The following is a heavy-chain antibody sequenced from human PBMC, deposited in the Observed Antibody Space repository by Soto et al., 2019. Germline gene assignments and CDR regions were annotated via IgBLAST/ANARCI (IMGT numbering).Heavy chain of an antibody. Sequence: VSGPTLVNPTQTLTLTCTFSGFSLASSGMCVSWICQPPGEALGWLAFMCWDDDKYYSTSLKTRLTISKDTSTTQVVLTMTHVDPVDTATHSCARTSGWYPENYFDFWGRGTLVAVAS. V-gene: IGHV2-70*01. D-gene: IGHD6-19*01. CDR1: GFSLASSGMC. J-gene: IGHJ4*02. CDR3: ARTSGWYPENYFDF. CDR2: MCWDDDK.